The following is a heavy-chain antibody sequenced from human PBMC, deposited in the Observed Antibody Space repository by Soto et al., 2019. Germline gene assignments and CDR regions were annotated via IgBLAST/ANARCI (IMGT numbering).Heavy chain of an antibody. CDR3: VRRVVTTLDDAFDI. CDR2: ISGNNGNT. D-gene: IGHD5-12*01. CDR1: GYNFNNYG. J-gene: IGHJ3*02. Sequence: QVQLVQSGPEVKKPGASVTLSCKASGYNFNNYGISWVRQAPGQGLEWMGWISGNNGNTKYGQKFQGRVSLTKDSSTSTAYMEMRSLRSDDTVDYYCVRRVVTTLDDAFDIWGPGTRVTVSS. V-gene: IGHV1-18*01.